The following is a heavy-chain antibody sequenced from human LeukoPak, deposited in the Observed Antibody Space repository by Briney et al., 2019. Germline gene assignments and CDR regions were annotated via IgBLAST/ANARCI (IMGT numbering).Heavy chain of an antibody. Sequence: GGSLRLSCAASGFTVGSNYMSWVRQAPGKGLEWVSVIYSGGSTYYADSVKGRFTISRDNSKNTLYLQMNSLRAEDTAVYYCARDGPRYCSGGSCSSGEYWGQGTLVTVSS. CDR2: IYSGGST. J-gene: IGHJ4*02. D-gene: IGHD2-15*01. V-gene: IGHV3-66*01. CDR3: ARDGPRYCSGGSCSSGEY. CDR1: GFTVGSNY.